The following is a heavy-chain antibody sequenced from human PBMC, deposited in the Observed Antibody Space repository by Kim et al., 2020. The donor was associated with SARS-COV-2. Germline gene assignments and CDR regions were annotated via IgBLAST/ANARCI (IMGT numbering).Heavy chain of an antibody. D-gene: IGHD3-22*01. J-gene: IGHJ3*02. CDR2: ISGSGGST. CDR3: AKFRPYYYDSSGYYYGGAFDI. CDR1: GFTFSSYA. V-gene: IGHV3-23*01. Sequence: GGSLRLSCAASGFTFSSYAMSWVRQAPGKGLEWVSAISGSGGSTYYADSVKGRFTISRDNSKNTLYLQMNSLRAEDTAVYYCAKFRPYYYDSSGYYYGGAFDIWGQGTMVTVSS.